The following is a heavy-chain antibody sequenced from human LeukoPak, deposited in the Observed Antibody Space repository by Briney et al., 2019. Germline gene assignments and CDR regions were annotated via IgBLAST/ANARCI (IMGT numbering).Heavy chain of an antibody. CDR1: GFTFSDYY. D-gene: IGHD3-10*01. Sequence: PGGSLRLSCAASGFTFSDYYMSWIRQAPGKGLEWVSYISSSGSTIYYADSVKGRFTISRDNAKNSLYLQMNSLRAEDTAVYYCAKDRRGPPLVRMDVWGKGTTVTVSS. CDR2: ISSSGSTI. J-gene: IGHJ6*04. CDR3: AKDRRGPPLVRMDV. V-gene: IGHV3-11*01.